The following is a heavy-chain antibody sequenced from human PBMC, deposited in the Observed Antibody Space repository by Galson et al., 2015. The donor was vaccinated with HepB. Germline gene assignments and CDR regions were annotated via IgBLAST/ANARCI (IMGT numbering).Heavy chain of an antibody. Sequence: SLRLSCAASGFTFSTYTMHWVRQAPGKGLEWVALISYDGTNKYYAGSVKGRFTISRDDSKNTLYLQMNSLRAGDTAVYYCARDIFYYGSGSYYTVRYWGQGTLVTVYS. V-gene: IGHV3-30-3*01. CDR2: ISYDGTNK. CDR1: GFTFSTYT. D-gene: IGHD3-10*01. CDR3: ARDIFYYGSGSYYTVRY. J-gene: IGHJ4*02.